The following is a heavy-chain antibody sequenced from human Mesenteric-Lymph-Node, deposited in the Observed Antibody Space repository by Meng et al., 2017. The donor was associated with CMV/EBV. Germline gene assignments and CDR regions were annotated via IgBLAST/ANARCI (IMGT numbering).Heavy chain of an antibody. V-gene: IGHV1-18*01. J-gene: IGHJ5*02. CDR1: GFTFIDYS. CDR2: ISPYTGNT. Sequence: ASVKVSCKTSGFTFIDYSITWVRQAPGRGLEWMGWISPYTGNTNYAQNLQGRVTMTTDTSTSTAYMELRSLRSEDTAVYYCARRRGGDYDFWSGYYEFDPWGQGTLVTVSS. D-gene: IGHD3-3*01. CDR3: ARRRGGDYDFWSGYYEFDP.